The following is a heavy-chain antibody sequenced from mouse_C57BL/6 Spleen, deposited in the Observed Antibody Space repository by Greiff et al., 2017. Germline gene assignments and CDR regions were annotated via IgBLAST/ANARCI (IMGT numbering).Heavy chain of an antibody. CDR2: ISDGGSYT. J-gene: IGHJ2*01. CDR1: GFTFSSYA. V-gene: IGHV5-4*03. CDR3: ARDGELEGYFDY. Sequence: EVKVVESGGGLVKPGGSLKLSCAASGFTFSSYAMSWVRQTPEKRLEWVATISDGGSYTYYPDNVKGRFTISRDNAKNNLYLQMSHLKSEDTAMYYCARDGELEGYFDYWGQGTTLTVSS. D-gene: IGHD4-1*01.